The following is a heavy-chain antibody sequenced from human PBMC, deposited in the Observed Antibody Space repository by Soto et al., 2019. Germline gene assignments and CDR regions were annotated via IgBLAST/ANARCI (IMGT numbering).Heavy chain of an antibody. D-gene: IGHD3-22*01. Sequence: QVHLVQSGAEVKKPGSSVRVSCQASGGTLSTFPISWVRQAPGQGLEWMGGIIPILRTPNYAQKFQGRLTLNVDESTSTVYMELSSLTSEDTAMYFCARDRSSENYRLSWIDAVEMWGQGTMVTVSS. CDR3: ARDRSSENYRLSWIDAVEM. CDR2: IIPILRTP. J-gene: IGHJ3*02. V-gene: IGHV1-69*01. CDR1: GGTLSTFP.